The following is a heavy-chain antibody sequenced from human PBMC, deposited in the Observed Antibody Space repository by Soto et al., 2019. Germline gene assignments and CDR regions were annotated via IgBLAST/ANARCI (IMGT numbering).Heavy chain of an antibody. D-gene: IGHD3-9*01. CDR3: ARDYDILTGYYTPVSFDY. Sequence: GASVKVSCKASGYTFTSYGISWVRQAPGQGLEWMGWISAYNGNTNYAQKLQGWVTMTTDTSTSTAYMELRRLRSDDTAVYYCARDYDILTGYYTPVSFDYWGQGTLVTVSS. V-gene: IGHV1-18*01. CDR1: GYTFTSYG. CDR2: ISAYNGNT. J-gene: IGHJ4*02.